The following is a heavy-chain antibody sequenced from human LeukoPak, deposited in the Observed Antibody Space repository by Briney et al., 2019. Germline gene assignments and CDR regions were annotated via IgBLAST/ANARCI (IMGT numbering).Heavy chain of an antibody. D-gene: IGHD6-13*01. V-gene: IGHV4-39*07. CDR3: ARGIAASGTRADS. J-gene: IGHJ4*02. CDR2: IYYSGST. Sequence: SETLSLTCTVSGGSISSSSYYWGWIRQPPGKGLEWIGSIYYSGSTYYNPSLKSRVTISVDTSKNQFSLRLSSVTAADTAVYFCARGIAASGTRADSWGQGTLVTVSS. CDR1: GGSISSSSYY.